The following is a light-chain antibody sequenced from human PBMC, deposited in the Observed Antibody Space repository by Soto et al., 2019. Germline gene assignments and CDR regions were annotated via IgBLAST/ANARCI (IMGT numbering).Light chain of an antibody. CDR2: KAS. Sequence: DIQMTQFPSTLSASVGDRVTITCRASQSISNRLAWFQQKSGEPPNLLIHKASSLESGVPSRFSGSGSGTEFTITISSLQPDDFATYYCQHYNTYSWTFGQGTKVEIK. CDR3: QHYNTYSWT. V-gene: IGKV1-5*03. CDR1: QSISNR. J-gene: IGKJ1*01.